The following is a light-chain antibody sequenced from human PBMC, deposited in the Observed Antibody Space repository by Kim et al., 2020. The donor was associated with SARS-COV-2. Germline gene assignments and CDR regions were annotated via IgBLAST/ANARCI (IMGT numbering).Light chain of an antibody. CDR1: NIGKKS. V-gene: IGLV3-21*04. Sequence: PGKTARITCEGNNIGKKSVHWYKQKPGQAHVLVIYYDSDRPSGIPERFSGSNSGNTATLTISRVEAGDEADYYCQVWDDSTDLLYVFGPGTKVTVL. J-gene: IGLJ1*01. CDR2: YDS. CDR3: QVWDDSTDLLYV.